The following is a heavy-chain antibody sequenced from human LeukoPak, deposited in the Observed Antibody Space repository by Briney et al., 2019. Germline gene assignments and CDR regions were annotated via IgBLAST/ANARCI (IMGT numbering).Heavy chain of an antibody. D-gene: IGHD6-19*01. V-gene: IGHV4-39*07. J-gene: IGHJ4*02. CDR2: IYYSGST. CDR3: ASVYSSGWY. CDR1: GGSISSSSYY. Sequence: SETLSLTCTVSGGSISSSSYYWGWIRQPPGKGLEWIGSIYYSGSTYYNPSLKSRVTISVDTSKNQFSLKLSSVTAADTAVYYCASVYSSGWYWGQGTLVTVSS.